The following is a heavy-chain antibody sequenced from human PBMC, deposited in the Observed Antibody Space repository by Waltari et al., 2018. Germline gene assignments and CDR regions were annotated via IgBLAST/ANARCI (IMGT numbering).Heavy chain of an antibody. CDR2: IYYSGST. V-gene: IGHV4-59*01. Sequence: QVQLQESGPGLVKPSETLSLNCTVSGGSISSYYWSWIRQPPGKGLEWIGYIYYSGSTNYNPSLKSRVTISVDTSKNQFSLKLSSVTAADTAVYYCARAPPPYRGYFDYWGQGTLVTVSS. J-gene: IGHJ4*02. CDR1: GGSISSYY. CDR3: ARAPPPYRGYFDY. D-gene: IGHD1-26*01.